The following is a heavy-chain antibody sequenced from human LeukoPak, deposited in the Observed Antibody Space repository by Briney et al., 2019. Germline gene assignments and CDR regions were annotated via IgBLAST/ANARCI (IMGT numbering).Heavy chain of an antibody. D-gene: IGHD3-22*01. Sequence: PGGSLRLSCAASGFTFSNYAIHWVRQSPGKGLEWVAVMSHHRSNKYYADSVMGRFTISRDNSKDTVSLQMNSLRVEDAARYYCVRERDHYDSSRGGFDIWGQGTMVTVSS. J-gene: IGHJ3*02. V-gene: IGHV3-30*04. CDR3: VRERDHYDSSRGGFDI. CDR1: GFTFSNYA. CDR2: MSHHRSNK.